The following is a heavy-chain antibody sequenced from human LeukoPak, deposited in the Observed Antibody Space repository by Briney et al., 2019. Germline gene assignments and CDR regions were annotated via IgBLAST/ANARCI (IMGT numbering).Heavy chain of an antibody. D-gene: IGHD2-2*01. J-gene: IGHJ4*02. Sequence: GGSLRLSCAASRITFSSYAMSWVRQAPGRGLEWVSTISGSGGSTYYADSVKGRFTISRDNSKNTLYLQLNSLRAEDTAVYYRANAVPAAIWGQGTLVTVSS. CDR2: ISGSGGST. CDR3: ANAVPAAI. V-gene: IGHV3-23*01. CDR1: RITFSSYA.